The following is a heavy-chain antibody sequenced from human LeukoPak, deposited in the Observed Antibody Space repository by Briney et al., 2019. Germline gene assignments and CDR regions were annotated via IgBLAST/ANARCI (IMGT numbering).Heavy chain of an antibody. CDR2: ISGSGGST. J-gene: IGHJ4*02. Sequence: GGSLRLSCAASGFTFSGYAMSWVRQAPGKGLEWVSAISGSGGSTYYADSVKGRFTISRDNSKNTLYLQMNSLRAEDTAVYYCALRRGYSYGPFDYWGQGTLVTVSS. CDR3: ALRRGYSYGPFDY. CDR1: GFTFSGYA. D-gene: IGHD5-18*01. V-gene: IGHV3-23*01.